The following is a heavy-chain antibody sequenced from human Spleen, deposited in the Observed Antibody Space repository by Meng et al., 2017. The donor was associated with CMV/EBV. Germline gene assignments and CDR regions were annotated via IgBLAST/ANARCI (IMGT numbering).Heavy chain of an antibody. J-gene: IGHJ4*02. CDR1: GFIFSQGW. D-gene: IGHD3-3*01. CDR2: IKTKTDGETT. Sequence: GESLKISCVGSGFIFSQGWMNWVRQAPGAGLQWVGRIKTKTDGETTDYAAAVKGRFTISRDDSENILYLQMNSLQTDDTATYYCTTDRGGTTILGVVVRGVDHWGQGTLVTVSS. V-gene: IGHV3-15*01. CDR3: TTDRGGTTILGVVVRGVDH.